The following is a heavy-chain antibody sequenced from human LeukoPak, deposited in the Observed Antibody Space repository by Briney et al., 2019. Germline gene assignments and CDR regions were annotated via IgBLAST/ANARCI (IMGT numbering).Heavy chain of an antibody. Sequence: SETLSLTCTVSGGSISSGDYYWSWIRQPPGKGLEWIGEINHSGSTNYNPSLKSRVTISVDTSKNQFSLKLSSVTAADTAVYYCARSGYSGYEQRKYYFDYWGQGTLVTVSS. CDR1: GGSISSGDYY. J-gene: IGHJ4*02. CDR3: ARSGYSGYEQRKYYFDY. CDR2: INHSGST. V-gene: IGHV4-30-4*01. D-gene: IGHD5-12*01.